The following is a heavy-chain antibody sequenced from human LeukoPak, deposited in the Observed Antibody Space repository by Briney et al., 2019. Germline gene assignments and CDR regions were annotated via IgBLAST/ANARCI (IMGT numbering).Heavy chain of an antibody. CDR1: GFTFGRYW. Sequence: GRSLRLSCAASGFTFGRYWMHWVRHACAQGMDWVSRMNSDGSSISYADSVKGRFTISGDNAKNALYLQMNSLRVEDTAVYYCARVAGGCSTTNCLFDYWGQGTLVTVSS. J-gene: IGHJ4*02. CDR2: MNSDGSSI. CDR3: ARVAGGCSTTNCLFDY. D-gene: IGHD2-2*01. V-gene: IGHV3-74*01.